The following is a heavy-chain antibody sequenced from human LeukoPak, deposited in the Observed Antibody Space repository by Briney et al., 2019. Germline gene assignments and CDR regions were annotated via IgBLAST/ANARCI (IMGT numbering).Heavy chain of an antibody. V-gene: IGHV1-18*01. D-gene: IGHD1-26*01. Sequence: AAVKVSCKASGYTFTSYGRSWVRQAAGQGGEGMGWIIAYNRNTNYAQKLQGRVTMTIDTSTSTAYMELRSLRSDDTAVYYCARVSALVGATVYWGQGTLVTVSS. J-gene: IGHJ4*02. CDR3: ARVSALVGATVY. CDR1: GYTFTSYG. CDR2: IIAYNRNT.